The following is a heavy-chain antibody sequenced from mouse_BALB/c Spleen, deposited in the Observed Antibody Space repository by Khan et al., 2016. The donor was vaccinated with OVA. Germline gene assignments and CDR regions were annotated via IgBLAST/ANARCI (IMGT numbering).Heavy chain of an antibody. J-gene: IGHJ4*01. CDR1: GFSLTGYG. CDR2: IWGDGST. Sequence: QVQLKESGPGLVAPSQSLSITCTVSGFSLTGYGVNWVRQPPGKGLEWLGMIWGDGSTDYNSALKSRLSISKDNSKSQVFSKMNSLQTDDTARYYCARAYYGNYREAMDYWGQGTSVTVSS. CDR3: ARAYYGNYREAMDY. D-gene: IGHD2-10*01. V-gene: IGHV2-6-7*01.